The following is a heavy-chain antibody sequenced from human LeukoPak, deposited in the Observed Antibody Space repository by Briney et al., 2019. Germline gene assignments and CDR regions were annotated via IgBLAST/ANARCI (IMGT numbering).Heavy chain of an antibody. V-gene: IGHV3-23*01. CDR2: ISGSGGTT. D-gene: IGHD3-10*01. Sequence: GGSLRLSCSAYGFXFSSYAINWVSQAPGKGLEWVSTISGSGGTTFYGDSVKGRFTNSRDNSKNKVYLQMNSLRDDDTAVYYCAKDQKGYGSGSLDAWGQGTLVTVSS. CDR1: GFXFSSYA. J-gene: IGHJ5*02. CDR3: AKDQKGYGSGSLDA.